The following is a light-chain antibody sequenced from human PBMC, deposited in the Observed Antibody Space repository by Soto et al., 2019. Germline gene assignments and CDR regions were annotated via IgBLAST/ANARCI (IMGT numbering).Light chain of an antibody. CDR3: QVWDSSSDHPNVV. CDR2: DDS. Sequence: SYELTQPPSVSVAPGQTARITWGGNNIGTKSVRWYQQKPGQAPVLVVYDDSDRPSGIPERVAGSNSGNTATLTISRVEAGDEADYYCQVWDSSSDHPNVVFGGGTKLTVL. J-gene: IGLJ2*01. V-gene: IGLV3-21*02. CDR1: NIGTKS.